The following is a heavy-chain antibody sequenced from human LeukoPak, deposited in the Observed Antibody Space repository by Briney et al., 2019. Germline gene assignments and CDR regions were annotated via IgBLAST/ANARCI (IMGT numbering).Heavy chain of an antibody. V-gene: IGHV3-23*01. D-gene: IGHD3-10*01. Sequence: GGSLRLSCAASGFSFSSHSMNWVRQAPGKGLEWVSAISGSGGSTYYADSVKGRFTISRDNSKNTLYLQMNSLRAEDTAVYYCTAGLLNSGGLDVWGQGTTVTVSS. CDR1: GFSFSSHS. J-gene: IGHJ6*02. CDR3: TAGLLNSGGLDV. CDR2: ISGSGGST.